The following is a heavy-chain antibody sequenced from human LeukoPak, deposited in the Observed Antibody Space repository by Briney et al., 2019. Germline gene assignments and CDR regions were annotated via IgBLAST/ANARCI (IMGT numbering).Heavy chain of an antibody. CDR3: ARGGYYGSGNDFRFDP. Sequence: SETLSLTCSVSGYSISSAYYWGWIRQPPGKGLEWIGNIYHSGNTYYNPSLKRRVTISVDTSKNQFSLKLSSVTAADTAIYYCARGGYYGSGNDFRFDPWGQGTLVTVSS. J-gene: IGHJ5*02. CDR1: GYSISSAYY. CDR2: IYHSGNT. V-gene: IGHV4-38-2*02. D-gene: IGHD3-10*01.